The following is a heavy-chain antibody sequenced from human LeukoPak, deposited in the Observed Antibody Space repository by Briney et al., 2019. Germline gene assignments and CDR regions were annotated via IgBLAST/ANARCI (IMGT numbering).Heavy chain of an antibody. D-gene: IGHD5-24*01. J-gene: IGHJ6*04. CDR1: GFTFTSYW. CDR2: ISYDGSNK. Sequence: PGGSLRLSCAASGFTFTSYWMNWVRQAPGKGLEWVAVISYDGSNKYYADSVKGRFTISRDNSKNTLYLQMNSLRAEDTAVYYCAKDHVEYYYYGMDVWGKGTTVTVSS. V-gene: IGHV3-30*18. CDR3: AKDHVEYYYYGMDV.